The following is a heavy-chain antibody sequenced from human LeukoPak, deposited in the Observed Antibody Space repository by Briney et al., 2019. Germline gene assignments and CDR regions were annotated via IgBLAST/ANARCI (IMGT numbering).Heavy chain of an antibody. D-gene: IGHD3-22*01. CDR2: ISYDGTNK. CDR1: GFTFSSYG. V-gene: IGHV3-30*03. J-gene: IGHJ4*02. Sequence: GSLRLSCAASGFTFSSYGMHWVRQAPGKGLEWVAVISYDGTNKFYADAVKGRFTISRDNSKNTLYLQMSSLRAEDTAVYYCARDQTEDYYDSSGYYRPDCWGQGTLVTVSS. CDR3: ARDQTEDYYDSSGYYRPDC.